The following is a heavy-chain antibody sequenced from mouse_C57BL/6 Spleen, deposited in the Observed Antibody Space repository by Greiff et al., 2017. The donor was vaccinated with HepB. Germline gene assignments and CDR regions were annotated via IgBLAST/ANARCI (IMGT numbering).Heavy chain of an antibody. J-gene: IGHJ2*01. CDR3: VRERAAQAYFDY. V-gene: IGHV10-3*01. CDR1: GFTFNTYA. CDR2: IRSKSSNYAT. Sequence: EVQLVESGGGLVQPKGSLKLSCAASGFTFNTYAMHWVRQAPGKGLEWVARIRSKSSNYATYYADSVKDRFTISRDDSQSMIYLQMNNLKTEETAMDYCVRERAAQAYFDYWGQGTTLTVSS. D-gene: IGHD3-2*02.